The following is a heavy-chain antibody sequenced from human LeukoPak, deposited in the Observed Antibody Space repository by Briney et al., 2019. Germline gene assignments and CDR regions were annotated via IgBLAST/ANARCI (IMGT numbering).Heavy chain of an antibody. V-gene: IGHV3-23*01. CDR1: GFTFSNYA. D-gene: IGHD7-27*01. CDR3: AKNGDDGKPYYYAMDV. Sequence: GGSLRLSCVASGFTFSNYAMSWVRQAPGQGLEWVSVISASGDRTYHADSVKGRFTISRDRSKNTLSLQMNSLRVEDTAVYFCAKNGDDGKPYYYAMDVWGQGTTVTVSS. J-gene: IGHJ6*02. CDR2: ISASGDRT.